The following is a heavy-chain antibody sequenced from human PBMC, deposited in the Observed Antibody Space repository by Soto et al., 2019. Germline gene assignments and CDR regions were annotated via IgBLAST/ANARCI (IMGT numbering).Heavy chain of an antibody. CDR3: ARDQYYYGSGSPRIDY. D-gene: IGHD3-10*01. J-gene: IGHJ4*02. CDR1: GFTFTHYW. V-gene: IGHV3-74*01. CDR2: ISSDGSNT. Sequence: GGSLRLSCVASGFTFTHYWMHWVRQAPGKGLVWVSYISSDGSNTNYADSVKGRFTISRDNAKNTLYLQMNSLRAEDTAVYYCARDQYYYGSGSPRIDYWGQGTLVTVSS.